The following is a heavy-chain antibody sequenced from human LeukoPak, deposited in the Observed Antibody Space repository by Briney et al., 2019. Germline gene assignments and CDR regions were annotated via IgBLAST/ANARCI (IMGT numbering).Heavy chain of an antibody. Sequence: GESLKISCKGSGYSFTSYWIGWGRQMPGKGLEWMGIIYPGDSDTRYSPSFQGQVSILADQSISTAYLQWSSLKASDTAMYYCASYPAGYSSGWYDYWGQGTLVTVSS. V-gene: IGHV5-51*01. CDR2: IYPGDSDT. J-gene: IGHJ4*02. CDR1: GYSFTSYW. CDR3: ASYPAGYSSGWYDY. D-gene: IGHD6-19*01.